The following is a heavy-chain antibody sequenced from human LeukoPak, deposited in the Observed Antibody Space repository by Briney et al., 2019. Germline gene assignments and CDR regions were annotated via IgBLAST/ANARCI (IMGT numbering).Heavy chain of an antibody. Sequence: SETLSLTCTVSGGSISSCYWSWIRQPPGKGLEWIGYIYYSGSTNYNPSLKIRVTISVDTSKNQFSLKLSSVTAADTAVYYCARGVPAAERFYDYWGQGTLVTVSS. V-gene: IGHV4-59*01. D-gene: IGHD2-2*01. CDR3: ARGVPAAERFYDY. CDR1: GGSISSCY. CDR2: IYYSGST. J-gene: IGHJ4*02.